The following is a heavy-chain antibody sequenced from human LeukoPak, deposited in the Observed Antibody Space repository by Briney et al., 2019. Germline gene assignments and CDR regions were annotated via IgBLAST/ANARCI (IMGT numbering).Heavy chain of an antibody. CDR2: IHRGGNT. CDR3: ARDPGYGLGVDYGDY. CDR1: GFTVSGNY. Sequence: GGSLRLSCAASGFTVSGNYMSWVRQAPGKGLEWLSVIHRGGNTYYADFVKGRFTISRDSSKNTVFLQMDSLRAEDTAVYYCARDPGYGLGVDYGDYWGQGTLVTVSS. D-gene: IGHD3-10*01. J-gene: IGHJ4*02. V-gene: IGHV3-66*01.